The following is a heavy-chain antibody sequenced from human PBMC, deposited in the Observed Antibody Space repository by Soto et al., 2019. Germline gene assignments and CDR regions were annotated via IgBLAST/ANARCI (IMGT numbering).Heavy chain of an antibody. D-gene: IGHD6-13*01. V-gene: IGHV4-59*01. J-gene: IGHJ4*02. CDR2: IYYSGST. Sequence: QVQLQESGPGLVKPSETLSLTCTVSGGSISSYYWSWIRQPPGKGLEWIGDIYYSGSTNYNPSLKSRVTISVDTSKNQFSLKLSSVTAADTAVYYCARGAASSWYRGKYFDYWGQGTLVTVSS. CDR3: ARGAASSWYRGKYFDY. CDR1: GGSISSYY.